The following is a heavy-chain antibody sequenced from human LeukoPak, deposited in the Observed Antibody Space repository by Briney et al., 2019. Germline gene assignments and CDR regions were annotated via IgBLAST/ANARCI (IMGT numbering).Heavy chain of an antibody. Sequence: QAGGSLRLSCAASGFTFSHYWMHWVRQAPGKGLVWVSHIHSDGSRTSYTDSVKGRFSISRDNAKNTVSLQMNSLRAEDTAIYYCARGGVGSFDIWGQGTVVTVSS. D-gene: IGHD2-8*01. CDR2: IHSDGSRT. V-gene: IGHV3-74*01. CDR3: ARGGVGSFDI. CDR1: GFTFSHYW. J-gene: IGHJ3*02.